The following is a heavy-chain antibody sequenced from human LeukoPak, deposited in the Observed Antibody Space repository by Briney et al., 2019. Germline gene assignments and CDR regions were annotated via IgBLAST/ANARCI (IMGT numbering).Heavy chain of an antibody. CDR1: GYPFTTYG. J-gene: IGHJ5*02. D-gene: IGHD3-9*01. CDR3: AREWWGYDVLTGDNWFDP. V-gene: IGHV1-18*01. CDR2: ISTYNGDT. Sequence: ASVKVSCKASGYPFTTYGITWVRQAPGQGLEWMGWISTYNGDTNYAQKFQGRVTTTTDTSTSTAYIELRSLTSDDTAAYYCAREWWGYDVLTGDNWFDPWGQGTLVTVSS.